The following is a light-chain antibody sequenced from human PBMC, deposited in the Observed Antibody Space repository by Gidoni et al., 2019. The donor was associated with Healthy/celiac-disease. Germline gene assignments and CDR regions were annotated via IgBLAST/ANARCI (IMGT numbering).Light chain of an antibody. J-gene: IGKJ4*01. Sequence: DIQMTQSPSSLSASVGDRVTITCQASQDISNYLNWYQQKPGKAPKLLIYDASNWETGVPSRFSGSGSGTDFTFTISSLQPEDMATYYCQQYDNLPLGTFXGXTKVEIK. CDR1: QDISNY. V-gene: IGKV1-33*01. CDR2: DAS. CDR3: QQYDNLPLGT.